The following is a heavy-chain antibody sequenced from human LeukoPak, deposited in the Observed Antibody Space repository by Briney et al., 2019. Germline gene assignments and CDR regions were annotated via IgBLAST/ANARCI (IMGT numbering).Heavy chain of an antibody. CDR2: IRSKAYGGTT. Sequence: PGGSLRLSCTASGFTFGDYAMSWVRRAPGKGLEWVGFIRSKAYGGTTEYAASVKGRFTISRDDSKSIAYLQMNSLKTEDTAVYYCTRDSSGYDSNDYWGQGTLVTVSS. V-gene: IGHV3-49*04. D-gene: IGHD5-12*01. J-gene: IGHJ4*02. CDR1: GFTFGDYA. CDR3: TRDSSGYDSNDY.